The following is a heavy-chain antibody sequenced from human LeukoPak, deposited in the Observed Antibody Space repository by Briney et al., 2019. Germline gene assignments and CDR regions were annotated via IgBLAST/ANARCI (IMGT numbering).Heavy chain of an antibody. J-gene: IGHJ4*02. CDR1: GFTFDDYA. CDR2: ISGDGGST. D-gene: IGHD3-16*01. CDR3: ATITYFDYIWGRFVS. Sequence: GGSLRLSCAASGFTFDDYAMHWVRQAPGKGLEWVSLISGDGGSTYYADSVKGRFTISRDNSKNSLYLQMNSLRVEDTAVYYCATITYFDYIWGRFVSWGQGTLVTVSS. V-gene: IGHV3-43*02.